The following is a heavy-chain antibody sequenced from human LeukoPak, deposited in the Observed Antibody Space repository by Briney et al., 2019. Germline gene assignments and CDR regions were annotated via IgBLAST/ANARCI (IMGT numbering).Heavy chain of an antibody. Sequence: PGGSLRLSCGASGFTFRNYWMNWIRQAPGKGLEWVANIDQDGGEKHFGDSVKGRFSISRDHAKNSVFLEMNSLRVEDTAVYYCARGTNAYPGTDYWGQGTLVTVSS. D-gene: IGHD1-14*01. J-gene: IGHJ4*02. CDR2: IDQDGGEK. CDR3: ARGTNAYPGTDY. V-gene: IGHV3-7*01. CDR1: GFTFRNYW.